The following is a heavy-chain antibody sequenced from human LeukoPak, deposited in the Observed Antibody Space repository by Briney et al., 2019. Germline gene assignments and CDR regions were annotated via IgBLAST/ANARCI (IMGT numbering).Heavy chain of an antibody. CDR1: GYTFTSYY. CDR3: ARDIVVVPAAGDAFDI. D-gene: IGHD2-2*01. CDR2: INPSGGST. V-gene: IGHV1-46*01. Sequence: ASVKVSCKASGYTFTSYYMHWVRQAPGQGLEWMGIINPSGGSTSYAQKFQGRVTMTRDTSTSTVYMELSSLRSEDTAVYYCARDIVVVPAAGDAFDIWGQGTMVTVSS. J-gene: IGHJ3*02.